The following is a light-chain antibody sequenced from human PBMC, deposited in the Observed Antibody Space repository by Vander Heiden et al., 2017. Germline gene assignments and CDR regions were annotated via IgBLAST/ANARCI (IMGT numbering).Light chain of an antibody. Sequence: QSVLTQPPSVSGAPGQRVTISCTGSSSNIGAGYDVHWYQQLPGTAPKLLIYGNSNRPSGVPDRFSGSNSGPSASLAITGLQAEDEADYYCQSYDSSLSGWVFGGGTKLTVL. J-gene: IGLJ3*02. CDR1: SSNIGAGYD. CDR2: GNS. V-gene: IGLV1-40*01. CDR3: QSYDSSLSGWV.